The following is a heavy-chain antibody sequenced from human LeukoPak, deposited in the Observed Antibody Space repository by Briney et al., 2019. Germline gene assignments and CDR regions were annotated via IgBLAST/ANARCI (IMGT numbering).Heavy chain of an antibody. CDR1: GGSISSSSYY. CDR2: IYYSGST. D-gene: IGHD6-13*01. CDR3: AREFTQSTRWYMGENWFDP. V-gene: IGHV4-39*07. Sequence: PSETLSLTCTVSGGSISSSSYYWGWIRQPPGKGLEWIGSIYYSGSTYYNPSLKSRVTISVDTSKNQFSLKLSSVTAADTAVYYCAREFTQSTRWYMGENWFDPWGQGTLVTVSS. J-gene: IGHJ5*02.